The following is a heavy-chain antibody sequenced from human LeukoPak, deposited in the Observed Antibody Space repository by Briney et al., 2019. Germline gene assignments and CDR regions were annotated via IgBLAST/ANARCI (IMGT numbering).Heavy chain of an antibody. V-gene: IGHV4-61*02. CDR1: GGSISSGSYY. D-gene: IGHD6-25*01. CDR3: ASEAAYYYYYMDV. J-gene: IGHJ6*03. CDR2: IYTSGST. Sequence: SETLSLTCTVSGGSISSGSYYWSWIRQPAGKGLEWIGRIYTSGSTNYNPSLKSRVTISVDTSKNQFSLKLSSVTAADTAVYYCASEAAYYYYYMDVWGKGTTVTISS.